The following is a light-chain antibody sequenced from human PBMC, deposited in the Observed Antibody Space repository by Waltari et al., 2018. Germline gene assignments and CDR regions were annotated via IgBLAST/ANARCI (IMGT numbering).Light chain of an antibody. J-gene: IGKJ4*01. Sequence: DIQITQSPSSLSASVGDRVSITCRASQTINYHLNWYQQKPGKGPKLLIYAASSLETGVPSRFTGSGSGTDYTLTISGLQPEDFGTYYCQQSYTTPTGLTFGGGTKVEIK. CDR2: AAS. V-gene: IGKV1-39*01. CDR1: QTINYH. CDR3: QQSYTTPTGLT.